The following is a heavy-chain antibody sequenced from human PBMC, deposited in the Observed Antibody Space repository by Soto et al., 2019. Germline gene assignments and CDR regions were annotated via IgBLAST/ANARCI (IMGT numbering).Heavy chain of an antibody. CDR3: ARGGQYQQPYQFDF. CDR2: LTGNGGTT. Sequence: EVKLWESGGGLVLPGGSLRLSCEASGFTFSNFGMSWVRQAPGKGLEWVSGLTGNGGTTYYADSVKGRFTISRDNSKITLSLQMSSLRVDDTAVYYCARGGQYQQPYQFDFWGQGTLVTVSS. CDR1: GFTFSNFG. D-gene: IGHD2-2*01. J-gene: IGHJ4*02. V-gene: IGHV3-23*01.